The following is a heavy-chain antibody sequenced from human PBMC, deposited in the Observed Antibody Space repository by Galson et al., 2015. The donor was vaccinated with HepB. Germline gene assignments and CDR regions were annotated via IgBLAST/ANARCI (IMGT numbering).Heavy chain of an antibody. CDR1: GFTFSSYA. D-gene: IGHD3-10*01. CDR3: ARDMRYYGSGSYYPSFDY. J-gene: IGHJ4*02. Sequence: SLRLSCAASGFTFSSYAMHWVRQAPGKGLEWVAVISYDGSNKYYADSVKGRFTISRDNSKNTLYLQMNSLRAEDTAVYYCARDMRYYGSGSYYPSFDYWGQGTLVTVSS. CDR2: ISYDGSNK. V-gene: IGHV3-30*04.